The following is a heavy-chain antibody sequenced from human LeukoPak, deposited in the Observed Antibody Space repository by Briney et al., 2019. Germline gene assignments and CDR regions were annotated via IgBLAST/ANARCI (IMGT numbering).Heavy chain of an antibody. CDR3: AREDDSRGDKIDY. CDR2: ISYDGSNK. V-gene: IGHV3-30-3*01. D-gene: IGHD3-22*01. J-gene: IGHJ4*02. Sequence: GRSLRLSCAASGFTFSSYAMHWVRQAPGKGLEWVAVISYDGSNKYYADSVKGRFTISRDNSKNTLYLQMNSLRAEDKAVYYCAREDDSRGDKIDYWGQGTLVTVSS. CDR1: GFTFSSYA.